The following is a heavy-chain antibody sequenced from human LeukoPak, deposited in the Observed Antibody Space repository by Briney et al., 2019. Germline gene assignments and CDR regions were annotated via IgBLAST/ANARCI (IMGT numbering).Heavy chain of an antibody. CDR1: GFTFSSYS. CDR3: ARESMVRGVIDY. CDR2: ISSSSSYI. Sequence: KAGGSLRLSCAASGFTFSSYSMNWVRQAPGKGLEWVSSISSSSSYIYYADSVKGRFTISRDNAKNSLYLQMNSLRAEDTAVYYCARESMVRGVIDYWGQGTLVTVSS. J-gene: IGHJ4*02. D-gene: IGHD3-10*01. V-gene: IGHV3-21*01.